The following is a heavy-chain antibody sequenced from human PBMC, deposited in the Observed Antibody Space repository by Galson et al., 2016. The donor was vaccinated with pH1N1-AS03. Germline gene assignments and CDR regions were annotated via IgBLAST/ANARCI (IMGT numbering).Heavy chain of an antibody. CDR1: GASVSSGGDY. Sequence: SETLSLTCIVSGASVSSGGDYWSWIRQPAGKGLEWIGRINNRGNTKYNPSLESRVVMSADTSRNQFSLRLSAVTAADTALYFCAKGAVAVDGLRPLPDHFESWGHGISVTVS. J-gene: IGHJ4*01. V-gene: IGHV4-61*10. D-gene: IGHD6-19*01. CDR3: AKGAVAVDGLRPLPDHFES. CDR2: INNRGNT.